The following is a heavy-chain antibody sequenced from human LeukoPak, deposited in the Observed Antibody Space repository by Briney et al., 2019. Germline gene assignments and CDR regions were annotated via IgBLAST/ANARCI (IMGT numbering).Heavy chain of an antibody. CDR1: GGSISSGGYY. CDR2: FYYSGIT. J-gene: IGHJ4*02. V-gene: IGHV4-61*08. CDR3: ARSGSTAFDY. D-gene: IGHD1-26*01. Sequence: SETLSLTCTVSGGSISSGGYYWSWIRQPPGKGLEWVGYFYYSGITSYNPSLNSRVTISLDTSKNQFSLKLSSATAADTAVYYCARSGSTAFDYWGQGTLVTVSS.